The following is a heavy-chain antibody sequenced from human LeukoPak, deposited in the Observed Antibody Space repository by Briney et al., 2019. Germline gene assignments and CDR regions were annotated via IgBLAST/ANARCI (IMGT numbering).Heavy chain of an antibody. CDR1: GFIFSNYG. D-gene: IGHD1-1*01. CDR3: AKVVQYTASTGTGLAY. J-gene: IGHJ4*02. V-gene: IGHV3-33*06. Sequence: GGSLRLSCAASGFIFSNYGMHWVRQAPGKGLDWVAVIWYDGSYKYYADSVKGRFTISRDNSKNTLYLEMNNLRAEDTAIYYCAKVVQYTASTGTGLAYWGQGTLVTVSS. CDR2: IWYDGSYK.